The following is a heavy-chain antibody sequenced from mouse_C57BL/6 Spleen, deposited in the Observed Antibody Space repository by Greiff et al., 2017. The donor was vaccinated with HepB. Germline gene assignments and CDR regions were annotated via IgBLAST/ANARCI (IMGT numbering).Heavy chain of an antibody. CDR1: GFTFSSYA. V-gene: IGHV5-4*01. CDR3: ARERGAYDSYAMDY. J-gene: IGHJ4*01. CDR2: ISDGGSYT. D-gene: IGHD2-12*01. Sequence: EVMLVESGGGLVKPGGSLKLSCAASGFTFSSYAMSWVRQTPEKRLEWVATISDGGSYTYYPDNVKGRFTISRDNAKNNLYLQMSHLKSEDTAMYYCARERGAYDSYAMDYWGQGTSVTVSS.